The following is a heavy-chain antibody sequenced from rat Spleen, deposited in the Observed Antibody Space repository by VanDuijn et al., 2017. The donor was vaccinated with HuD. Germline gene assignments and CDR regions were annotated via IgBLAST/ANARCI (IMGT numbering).Heavy chain of an antibody. V-gene: IGHV5-29*01. CDR3: ATPTPGIPFAY. CDR1: GFTFSDCY. Sequence: EVQLVESDGGLVQPGRSLKLSCATSGFTFSDCYMAWVRQAPTKGLEWVATISYDGSGTYYRDSVKGRFTVSRNNAKTTLYLEMDSLRSEDTATYYCATPTPGIPFAYWGQGVMVTVSS. J-gene: IGHJ2*01. CDR2: ISYDGSGT. D-gene: IGHD1-4*01.